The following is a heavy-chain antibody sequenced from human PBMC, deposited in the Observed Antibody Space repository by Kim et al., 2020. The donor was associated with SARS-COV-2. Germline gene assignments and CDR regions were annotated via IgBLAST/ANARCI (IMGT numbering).Heavy chain of an antibody. CDR3: ARERSDYGDYVFYFDY. V-gene: IGHV4-4*02. D-gene: IGHD4-17*01. J-gene: IGHJ4*02. Sequence: SLKSRVTISVDKSKNKFSLKLSSVTAADMAVYYCARERSDYGDYVFYFDYWGQGTLVTVSS.